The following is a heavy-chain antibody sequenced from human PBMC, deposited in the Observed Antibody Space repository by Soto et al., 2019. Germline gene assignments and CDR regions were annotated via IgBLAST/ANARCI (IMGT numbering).Heavy chain of an antibody. CDR1: GFTFSSYA. CDR3: VNARRYSSSWYYFDY. Sequence: PGGSLRLSCSASGFTFSSYAMHWVRQAPGKGLEYVSAISSNGGSTYYADSVKGRFTISRDNSKNTLYLQMSSLRAEDTAVYYCVNARRYSSSWYYFDYWGQGTLVTVSS. J-gene: IGHJ4*02. CDR2: ISSNGGST. D-gene: IGHD6-13*01. V-gene: IGHV3-64D*08.